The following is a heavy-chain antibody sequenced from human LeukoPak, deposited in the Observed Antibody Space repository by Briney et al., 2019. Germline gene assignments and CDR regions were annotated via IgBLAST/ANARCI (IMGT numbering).Heavy chain of an antibody. V-gene: IGHV4-59*08. CDR1: GASISSYY. D-gene: IGHD2/OR15-2a*01. Sequence: SETLSLTCTVSGASISSYYWSWIRQPPGKGLEWIGYIYYSGSTYYNPSLKSPVSISVDTSKNQFSLKLSSVTAADTAVYYCARHTSSMVDYWGQGTLVTVSS. J-gene: IGHJ4*02. CDR3: ARHTSSMVDY. CDR2: IYYSGST.